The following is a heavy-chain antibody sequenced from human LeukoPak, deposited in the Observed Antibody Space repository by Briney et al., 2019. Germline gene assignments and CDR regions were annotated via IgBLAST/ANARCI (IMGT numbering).Heavy chain of an antibody. V-gene: IGHV1-8*03. Sequence: ASVKVSCKASGYTFTSYDINWVRQSTGQGLEWMGWMNPNSGNTGYAQKFQGRVTITRNTSISTAYMELSSLRSEDTAVYYCARSDYDFWSGYYINWFDPWGQGNLVTVSS. D-gene: IGHD3-3*01. CDR2: MNPNSGNT. CDR3: ARSDYDFWSGYYINWFDP. J-gene: IGHJ5*02. CDR1: GYTFTSYD.